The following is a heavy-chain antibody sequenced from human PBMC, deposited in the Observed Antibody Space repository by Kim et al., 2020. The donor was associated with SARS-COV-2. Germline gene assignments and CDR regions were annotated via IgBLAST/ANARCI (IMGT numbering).Heavy chain of an antibody. V-gene: IGHV4-34*01. CDR2: INHSGST. CDR1: GGSFSGYY. D-gene: IGHD2-2*01. Sequence: SETLSLTCAVYGGSFSGYYWSWIRQPPGKGLEWIGEINHSGSTNYNPSLKSRVTISVDTSKNQFSLKLSSVTAADTAVYYCARDAVVVPAAKYYFDYWGQGTLVTVSS. J-gene: IGHJ4*02. CDR3: ARDAVVVPAAKYYFDY.